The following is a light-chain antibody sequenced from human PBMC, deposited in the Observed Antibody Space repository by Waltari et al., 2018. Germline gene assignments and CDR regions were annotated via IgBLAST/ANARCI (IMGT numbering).Light chain of an antibody. J-gene: IGLJ3*02. Sequence: QSALTQPASVSESPGQSITISCTGTTSNIGRYNLVSRYQQHPGQAPKLMIYEGTKRPSGVSNRFSGSKSGNTASLTISDLQAEDEADYHCSSYAGSTTHWVFGGGTKLTVL. CDR2: EGT. CDR3: SSYAGSTTHWV. V-gene: IGLV2-23*01. CDR1: TSNIGRYNL.